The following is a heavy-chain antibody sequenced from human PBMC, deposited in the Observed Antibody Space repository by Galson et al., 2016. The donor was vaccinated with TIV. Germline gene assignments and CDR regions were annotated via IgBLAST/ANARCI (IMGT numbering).Heavy chain of an antibody. CDR3: ASDRNTAFDTYHQYYGMDV. CDR2: IIPLFRTT. Sequence: SVKVSCKASGGTFSSYVFSWVRLAPGQGLEWMGGIIPLFRTTNYAPKFQGRVTITADESTNTAYMELNSLKYGVTAVYYCASDRNTAFDTYHQYYGMDVWGQGTTVTVSS. D-gene: IGHD5-18*01. J-gene: IGHJ6*02. CDR1: GGTFSSYV. V-gene: IGHV1-69*13.